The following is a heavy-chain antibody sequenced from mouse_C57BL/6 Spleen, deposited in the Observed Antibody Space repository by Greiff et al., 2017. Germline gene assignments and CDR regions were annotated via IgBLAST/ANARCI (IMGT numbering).Heavy chain of an antibody. J-gene: IGHJ3*01. CDR3: AGPRGTTVDPFAY. Sequence: EVQLLQSGGGLVQPGGSMKLSCVASGFTFSNYWMNWVRQSPEKGLEWVAQISWKSDNYATNYAETVKGRFTITRDDSKSSVYLQMNTLRAEDTGIYYCAGPRGTTVDPFAYWGQGTLVTVSA. CDR2: ISWKSDNYAT. D-gene: IGHD1-1*01. CDR1: GFTFSNYW. V-gene: IGHV6-3*01.